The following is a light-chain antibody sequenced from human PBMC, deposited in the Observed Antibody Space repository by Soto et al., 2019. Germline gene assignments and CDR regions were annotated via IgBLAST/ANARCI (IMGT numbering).Light chain of an antibody. J-gene: IGKJ2*01. CDR1: QSVSSSY. CDR3: QQYGSSPVT. V-gene: IGKV3-20*01. Sequence: EIVLTQSPGTLSLSPGERATLSCRASQSVSSSYLAWYQQKPGQAPRLLIYGASSRAPGIPDRFSGSGSGTDFTLTISRLEPEDFAVYYCQQYGSSPVTFGQGTKLEIK. CDR2: GAS.